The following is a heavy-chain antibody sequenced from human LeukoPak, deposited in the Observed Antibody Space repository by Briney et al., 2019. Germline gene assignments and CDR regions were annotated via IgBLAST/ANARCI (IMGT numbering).Heavy chain of an antibody. CDR3: ARDSVTIFGVAPGY. D-gene: IGHD3-3*01. V-gene: IGHV3-30-3*01. J-gene: IGHJ4*02. CDR2: ISYDGSNK. CDR1: GFTFSSYA. Sequence: GGSLRLSCAASGFTFSSYAMHWVRQAPGKGLEWVAVISYDGSNKYYADSVKGRFTISRDNAKNSLYLQMNSLRAEDTAVYYCARDSVTIFGVAPGYWGQGTLVTVSS.